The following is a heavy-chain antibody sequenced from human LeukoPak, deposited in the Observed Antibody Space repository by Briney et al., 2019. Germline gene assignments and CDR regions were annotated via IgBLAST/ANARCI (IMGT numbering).Heavy chain of an antibody. D-gene: IGHD6-13*01. CDR2: IKQDGSER. V-gene: IGHV3-7*01. Sequence: GGSLRLSCAASGFTFSRYWMSWVRQAPGRGLEWVANIKQDGSERYYVDSVKGQFTISRDNAKNSLYLQMNSLRAEDTAVYYCAREPGYPYYFDYWGQGTLVTVSS. CDR1: GFTFSRYW. J-gene: IGHJ4*02. CDR3: AREPGYPYYFDY.